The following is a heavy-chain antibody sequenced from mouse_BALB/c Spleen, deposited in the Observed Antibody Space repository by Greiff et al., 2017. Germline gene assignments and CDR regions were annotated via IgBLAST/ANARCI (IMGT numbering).Heavy chain of an antibody. CDR3: ARWLPSYWYFDV. J-gene: IGHJ1*01. V-gene: IGHV1-80*01. CDR2: IYPGDGDT. D-gene: IGHD2-2*01. Sequence: VKVVESGAELVRPGSSVKISCKASGYAFSSYWMNWVKQRPGQGLEWIGQIYPGDGDTNYNGKFKGKATLTADKSSSTAYMQLSSLTSEDSAVYFCARWLPSYWYFDVWGAGTTVTVSS. CDR1: GYAFSSYW.